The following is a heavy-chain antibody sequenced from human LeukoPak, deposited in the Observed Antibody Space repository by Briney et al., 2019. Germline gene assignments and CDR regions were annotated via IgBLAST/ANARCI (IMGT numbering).Heavy chain of an antibody. CDR3: AREPYYDSSGYSPDY. Sequence: PGGSLRLSCAASGFTFSDYYMSWIRQAPGKGLEWVSYICISGSVIYYPHPVKGRFTNSRDNAKNSLYLHINSLRAEDTALYYCAREPYYDSSGYSPDYWGQGTLVTVSS. CDR2: ICISGSVI. CDR1: GFTFSDYY. J-gene: IGHJ4*02. V-gene: IGHV3-11*04. D-gene: IGHD3-22*01.